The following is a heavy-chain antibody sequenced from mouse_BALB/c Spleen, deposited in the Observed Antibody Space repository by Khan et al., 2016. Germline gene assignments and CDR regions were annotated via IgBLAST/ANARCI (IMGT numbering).Heavy chain of an antibody. J-gene: IGHJ1*01. V-gene: IGHV7-3*02. CDR3: ARDGYYYGSRYWYFDV. CDR2: IRNKAHGYTT. D-gene: IGHD1-1*01. Sequence: EVELVESGGGLVQPGGSLRLSCATSGFTFTDYYMSWVRQPPGKALEWLGFIRNKAHGYTTEYSASVKGRFTISRDNSQRILYLQLNTLRAEDSATYYCARDGYYYGSRYWYFDVWGAGTTVTVSS. CDR1: GFTFTDYY.